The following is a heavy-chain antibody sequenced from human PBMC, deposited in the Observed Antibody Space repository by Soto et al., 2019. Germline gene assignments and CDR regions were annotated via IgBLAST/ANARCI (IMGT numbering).Heavy chain of an antibody. V-gene: IGHV2-5*02. CDR3: AHTLVAGLGYYFDY. CDR2: IYWDDDK. J-gene: IGHJ4*02. D-gene: IGHD6-19*01. CDR1: GFSLSTTRVG. Sequence: QITLKESGPTLVKPTQTLTLTCTFSGFSLSTTRVGVGWIRQPPGKALEWLALIYWDDDKRYSPFLKSRLTITKDTSKNQVLLTMTNMDPMDTATYFCAHTLVAGLGYYFDYWGQGTLVTVSS.